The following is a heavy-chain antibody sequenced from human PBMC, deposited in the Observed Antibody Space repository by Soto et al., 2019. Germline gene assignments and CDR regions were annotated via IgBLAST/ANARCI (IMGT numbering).Heavy chain of an antibody. Sequence: QITLKESGPTLVKPAQTLTLTCTFSGFSLSTSGVGVGWIRQPPGKALAWLALIYWDDDNRYRPSLKSRLTLTQHPSKNQVGLTMTNLDPVDTATYYGAHIVALGWVLGPFDYWGQGTLVTVSS. D-gene: IGHD7-27*01. CDR1: GFSLSTSGVG. J-gene: IGHJ4*02. V-gene: IGHV2-5*02. CDR2: IYWDDDN. CDR3: AHIVALGWVLGPFDY.